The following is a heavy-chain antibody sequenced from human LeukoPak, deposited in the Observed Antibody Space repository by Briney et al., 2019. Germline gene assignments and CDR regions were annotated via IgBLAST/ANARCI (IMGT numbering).Heavy chain of an antibody. D-gene: IGHD5-24*01. Sequence: PGGSLRLSCAASGFTFSSYGMHWVRQAPGKGLEWVAVIWYDGSNKYYADSVKGRFTISRDNSKNTLYLQMSSLRAEDTAVYYCARGGGYNYEGLDYWGQGTLVTVSS. V-gene: IGHV3-33*01. CDR3: ARGGGYNYEGLDY. CDR1: GFTFSSYG. CDR2: IWYDGSNK. J-gene: IGHJ4*02.